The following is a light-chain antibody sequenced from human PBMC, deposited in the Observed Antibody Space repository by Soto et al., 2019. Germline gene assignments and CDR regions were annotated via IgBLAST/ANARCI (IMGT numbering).Light chain of an antibody. Sequence: QSVLTQPPSVSGAPGQRVTIPCTGSSSNIGAGYDVHWYQQLPGTAPKLLIYGNSNRPSGVPDRFSGPKSGTSASLAITGLQAEDEADYYCQSYDSSLSGVVFGGGTKLTVL. J-gene: IGLJ2*01. CDR2: GNS. V-gene: IGLV1-40*01. CDR3: QSYDSSLSGVV. CDR1: SSNIGAGYD.